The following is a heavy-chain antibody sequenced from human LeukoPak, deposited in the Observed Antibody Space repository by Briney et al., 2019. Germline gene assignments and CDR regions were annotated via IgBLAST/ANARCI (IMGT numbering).Heavy chain of an antibody. CDR2: ISSSGSTK. V-gene: IGHV3-48*04. D-gene: IGHD3-10*01. J-gene: IGHJ4*02. CDR1: GITFSSYS. Sequence: GGSLRLSCGASGITFSSYSMNWVRQAPGKGLEWVSYISSSGSTKYYADSVKGRFTISRDNAKNSLYLQMNSLRAEDTAVYYCAREDNYYGSGTPFDYWGQGTLVTVSS. CDR3: AREDNYYGSGTPFDY.